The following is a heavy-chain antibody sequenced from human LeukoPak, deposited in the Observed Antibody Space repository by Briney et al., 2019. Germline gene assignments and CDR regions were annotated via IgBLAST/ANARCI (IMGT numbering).Heavy chain of an antibody. CDR1: GYTFTSYG. CDR3: ARSLTMVRGVIIKGYYYYGMDV. CDR2: ISAYNGNT. J-gene: IGHJ6*02. D-gene: IGHD3-10*01. V-gene: IGHV1-18*01. Sequence: ASVKVSCKASGYTFTSYGTSWVRQAPGQGLEWMGWISAYNGNTNYAQKLQGRVTMTTDTSTSTAYMELRSLRSDDTAVYYCARSLTMVRGVIIKGYYYYGMDVWGQGTTVTVSS.